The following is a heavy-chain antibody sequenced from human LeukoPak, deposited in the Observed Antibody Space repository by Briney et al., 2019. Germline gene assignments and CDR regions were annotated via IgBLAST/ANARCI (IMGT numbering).Heavy chain of an antibody. CDR2: VGIAADT. D-gene: IGHD1-26*01. Sequence: TGGSLRLSCAASGFTFSDHAMHWVRQAPGKGLEWVSAVGIAADTFYPGSVKGRFTISRENAKNSLYLQMNSLRVEDTAVYCVRQKKSHGNFDYWGQGTLVTVSS. CDR3: RQKKSHGNFDY. V-gene: IGHV3-13*01. CDR1: GFTFSDHA. J-gene: IGHJ4*02.